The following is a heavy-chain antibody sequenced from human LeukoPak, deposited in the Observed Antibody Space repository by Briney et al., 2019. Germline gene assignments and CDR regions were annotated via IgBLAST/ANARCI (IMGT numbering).Heavy chain of an antibody. Sequence: PSQTLSLTCTVSGGSISSGDYYWSWIRQPPGKGLEWIGYIYYSGSTNYNPSLKSRVTISVDTSKNQFSLKLSSVTAADTAVYYCARSPYGSGSYYNVPFYYYYGMDVWGQGTTVTVSS. V-gene: IGHV4-30-4*01. CDR3: ARSPYGSGSYYNVPFYYYYGMDV. CDR2: IYYSGST. CDR1: GGSISSGDYY. J-gene: IGHJ6*02. D-gene: IGHD3-10*01.